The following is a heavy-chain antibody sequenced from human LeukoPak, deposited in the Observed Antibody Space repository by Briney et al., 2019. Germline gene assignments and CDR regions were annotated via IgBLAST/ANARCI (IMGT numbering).Heavy chain of an antibody. D-gene: IGHD2-15*01. V-gene: IGHV3-53*01. CDR3: ARDGRGSPPYYYYGMDV. J-gene: IGHJ6*02. CDR2: IYSIGST. CDR1: GFIVSSNY. Sequence: GGSLRLSCAASGFIVSSNYMSWVRQAPGKGLEWVSGIYSIGSTYYADSVKGRFTISRDNSKNTLYLQMNSLRAEDTAVYYCARDGRGSPPYYYYGMDVWGQGTTVTVSS.